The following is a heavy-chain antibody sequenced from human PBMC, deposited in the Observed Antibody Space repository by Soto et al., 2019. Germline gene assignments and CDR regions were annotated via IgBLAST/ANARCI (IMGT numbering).Heavy chain of an antibody. CDR3: AKESGPRREFDY. J-gene: IGHJ4*02. Sequence: QVQLVESGGGVVQPGRSLSLSCAASGFTFNSYALHWVRRAPGKGLEWVAGISSDAGAKNYASSVQGRFTISRDDYWRTLYLRMISLRDEDAAVYSCAKESGPRREFDYWGQGTLVTVSS. V-gene: IGHV3-30*04. CDR1: GFTFNSYA. CDR2: ISSDAGAK. D-gene: IGHD3-10*01.